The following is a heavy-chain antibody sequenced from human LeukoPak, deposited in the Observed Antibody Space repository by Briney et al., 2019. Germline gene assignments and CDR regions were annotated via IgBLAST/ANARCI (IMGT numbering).Heavy chain of an antibody. J-gene: IGHJ3*02. D-gene: IGHD1-1*01. CDR1: EFRLRSYS. V-gene: IGHV3-48*01. Sequence: GGSLRLSCGASEFRLRSYSMDCVRQAPGKRLEWVSHINSGSSTIYYADSVKGRFTISRDNGGNSLYLHMNSLRAEDTAVYYCARVLLERPGIDSFDMWGQGTMVTVSS. CDR2: INSGSSTI. CDR3: ARVLLERPGIDSFDM.